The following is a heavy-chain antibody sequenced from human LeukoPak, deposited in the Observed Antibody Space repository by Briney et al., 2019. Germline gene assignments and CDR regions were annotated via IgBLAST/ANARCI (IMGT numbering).Heavy chain of an antibody. CDR2: IRGSGGNT. V-gene: IGHV3-23*01. CDR3: AKDTLMISPPPSHDAFDI. Sequence: GGTLRLSCAASGFPFSIYAMSWVSEAPGKGLEWVSAIRGSGGNTYYADSVKGRVAISRDKSKNTLYLQMNGLRAEDTAVYYCAKDTLMISPPPSHDAFDIRGQGTMGTVSS. CDR1: GFPFSIYA. J-gene: IGHJ3*02. D-gene: IGHD3-16*01.